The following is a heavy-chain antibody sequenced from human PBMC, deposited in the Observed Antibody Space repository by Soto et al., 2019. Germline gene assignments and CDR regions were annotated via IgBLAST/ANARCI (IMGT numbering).Heavy chain of an antibody. CDR1: GGSLSNYG. D-gene: IGHD4-17*01. Sequence: QVQLVQSGAEVKKPGSSVKVSCKASGGSLSNYGISWVRQAPGQGLEWKGGIIPVFGTANYAQKFQGRVTINADESTNIVYMDVTSLRSEDTAVYYCARGDATKIVVTTYYAMDVWGQGTTVTVSS. CDR3: ARGDATKIVVTTYYAMDV. V-gene: IGHV1-69*12. CDR2: IIPVFGTA. J-gene: IGHJ6*02.